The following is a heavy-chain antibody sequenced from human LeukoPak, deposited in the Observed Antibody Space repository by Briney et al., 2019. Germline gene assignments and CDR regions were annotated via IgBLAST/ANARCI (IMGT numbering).Heavy chain of an antibody. J-gene: IGHJ4*02. Sequence: GGSLRLSCAASGFTFTRFNMNWVRQAPGKGLELVSSITTSGTYIYYAESVKGRFTISRDNAKNSLFLQMNSLRAEDTAVYYCARKVLSGSRYFDYWGQGALVTVSS. V-gene: IGHV3-21*01. CDR3: ARKVLSGSRYFDY. CDR2: ITTSGTYI. D-gene: IGHD1-26*01. CDR1: GFTFTRFN.